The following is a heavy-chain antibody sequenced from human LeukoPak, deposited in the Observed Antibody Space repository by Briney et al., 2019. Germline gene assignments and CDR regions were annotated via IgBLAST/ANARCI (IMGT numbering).Heavy chain of an antibody. J-gene: IGHJ6*03. Sequence: GGSLRLSCAASGFTFSNYLMNWVRQAPGKGLEWVSSISGSGDITYYADSVKGRFTMSRDNSKNTLYLQTNSLRAEDTAVYYCAQGDSGYENYYYYYYMGVWGKGTTVTVSS. CDR3: AQGDSGYENYYYYYYMGV. CDR1: GFTFSNYL. V-gene: IGHV3-23*01. D-gene: IGHD5-12*01. CDR2: ISGSGDIT.